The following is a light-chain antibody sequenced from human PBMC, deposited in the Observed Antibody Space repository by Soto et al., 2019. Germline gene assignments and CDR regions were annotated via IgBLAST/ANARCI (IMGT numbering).Light chain of an antibody. V-gene: IGLV2-14*01. J-gene: IGLJ1*01. CDR3: SSYTSSRTYV. CDR2: DVS. Sequence: QSVLTQPASVSGSPGQSIAISCTGTSSDVGGYNYVSWYQQHPGKAPKLMVYDVSNRPSGVSNRFSGSKSDNTASLTISGLQAEDEADYYCSSYTSSRTYVFGTGTKVTVL. CDR1: SSDVGGYNY.